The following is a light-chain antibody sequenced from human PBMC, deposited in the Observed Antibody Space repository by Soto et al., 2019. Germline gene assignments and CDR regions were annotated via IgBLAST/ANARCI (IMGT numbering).Light chain of an antibody. J-gene: IGKJ1*01. V-gene: IGKV3-15*01. CDR3: QKYNKWPTWT. Sequence: DILMTQSPETLSVCPGERATRSCRASQSVPGNLPWYQQKPGQGPRLSIYGPSTRATGIPARFSGSGSGTDFTLTISNLQSEAFAFYYCQKYNKWPTWTFGQGTKVDIK. CDR1: QSVPGN. CDR2: GPS.